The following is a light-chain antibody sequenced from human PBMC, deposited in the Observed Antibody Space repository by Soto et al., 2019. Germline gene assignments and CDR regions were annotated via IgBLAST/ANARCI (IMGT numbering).Light chain of an antibody. Sequence: QSALTQPASVSGSPGQSITISCTGTSSDVGDYNFVSWYQQHPGKAPKLMIYDVSNRPSGVSSRFSGSKSGNTASLTISGLQPEDEADYFCSSYTSNTTLDVLFGGGTKLTVL. CDR1: SSDVGDYNF. J-gene: IGLJ3*02. CDR2: DVS. V-gene: IGLV2-14*01. CDR3: SSYTSNTTLDVL.